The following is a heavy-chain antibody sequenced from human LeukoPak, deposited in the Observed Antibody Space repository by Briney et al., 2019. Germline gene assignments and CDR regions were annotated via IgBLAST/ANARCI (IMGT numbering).Heavy chain of an antibody. CDR2: IIPILGIA. CDR1: GGTFSSYA. D-gene: IGHD1-26*01. Sequence: ASVKVSCKASGGTFSSYAISWVRQAPGQGLGWMGRIIPILGIASYAQKLEGRVTMTADKPTSTAYMELSSLRSEDTAVYYCATTREYYGMDVWGQGTTVTVSS. CDR3: ATTREYYGMDV. V-gene: IGHV1-69*04. J-gene: IGHJ6*02.